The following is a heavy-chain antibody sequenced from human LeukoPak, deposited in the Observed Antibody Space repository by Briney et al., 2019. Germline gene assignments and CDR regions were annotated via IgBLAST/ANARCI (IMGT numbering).Heavy chain of an antibody. V-gene: IGHV3-7*01. Sequence: GGSLRLSCAASGFTFSSYAMSWVRQAPGKGLEWVANIKHNGSEKYYVDSVKGRFTISRDNAKNSLYLQMNNLRAEDTAVYYCASDSDDYGDYWGQGTLVTVSS. D-gene: IGHD6-25*01. CDR1: GFTFSSYA. CDR3: ASDSDDYGDY. J-gene: IGHJ4*02. CDR2: IKHNGSEK.